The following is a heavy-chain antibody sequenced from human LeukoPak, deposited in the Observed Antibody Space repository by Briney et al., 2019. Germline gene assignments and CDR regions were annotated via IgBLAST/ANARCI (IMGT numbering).Heavy chain of an antibody. CDR2: INQRGSEK. D-gene: IGHD1-26*01. J-gene: IGHJ4*02. Sequence: GGSLRLSCAASGFAFSRYWMSWVRQAPGKGLDWVANINQRGSEKYYAGSGKGRFTISRDNAKNSVSLQMNSLRAEDTAVYYCARLDIDGRGRGRYSNDFWGQGTLVTVSS. V-gene: IGHV3-7*01. CDR3: ARLDIDGRGRGRYSNDF. CDR1: GFAFSRYW.